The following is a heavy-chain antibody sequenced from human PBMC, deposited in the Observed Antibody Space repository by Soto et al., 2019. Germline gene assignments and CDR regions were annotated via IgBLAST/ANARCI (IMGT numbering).Heavy chain of an antibody. CDR3: ARDPGGARGFDF. D-gene: IGHD3-10*01. CDR2: MSPYNGHT. J-gene: IGHJ5*01. CDR1: GYPFTVFG. Sequence: QVQLMQSGPEVKKPGASVKVSCKASGYPFTVFGISWVRQAPGQGLEWMGWMSPYNGHTNYAQKLQGSVTMTPDTSTSTAYMERRSLRSEDSAVYYCARDPGGARGFDFWGQGTLVTVSS. V-gene: IGHV1-18*01.